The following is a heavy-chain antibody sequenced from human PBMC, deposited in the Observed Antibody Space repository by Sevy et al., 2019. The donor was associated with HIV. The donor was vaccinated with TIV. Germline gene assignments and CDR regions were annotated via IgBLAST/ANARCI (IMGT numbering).Heavy chain of an antibody. CDR2: ISSSGSTI. CDR1: GFTFSDYY. D-gene: IGHD3-22*01. J-gene: IGHJ6*02. V-gene: IGHV3-11*01. Sequence: GGSLRLSCAASGFTFSDYYMSWIRQAPGKGLEWVSYISSSGSTIYYADSVKGRFTISRDNAKNSLYLQMNSLRAEDTAVYYCARGGYYDSSGYYFSFYYGMDVWGQGTTVTVSS. CDR3: ARGGYYDSSGYYFSFYYGMDV.